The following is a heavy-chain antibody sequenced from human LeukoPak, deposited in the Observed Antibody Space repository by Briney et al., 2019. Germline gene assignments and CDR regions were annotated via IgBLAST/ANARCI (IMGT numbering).Heavy chain of an antibody. J-gene: IGHJ4*02. CDR2: IYSGGST. D-gene: IGHD6-6*01. V-gene: IGHV3-66*02. CDR1: GFTVSSNY. CDR3: ARGQYSSSPFSY. Sequence: GGSLRLSCAASGFTVSSNYMSWVRQAPGKGLEWVSVIYSGGSTYYADSVKGQFTISRDNSKNTLYLQMNSLRAEDTAVYYCARGQYSSSPFSYWGQGTLATVSS.